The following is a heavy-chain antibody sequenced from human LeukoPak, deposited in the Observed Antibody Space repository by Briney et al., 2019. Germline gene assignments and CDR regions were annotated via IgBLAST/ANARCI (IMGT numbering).Heavy chain of an antibody. Sequence: ASETLSLTFAVYGGSFSGYYWRWIRQPPGKGLEWIGEINHSGSTNYNPSLKSRVTISVDTSKNQCSLKLRPGTAADTAVYYCARAMTDGGYVYWGQGTLVTVSS. CDR2: INHSGST. J-gene: IGHJ4*02. D-gene: IGHD5-12*01. CDR3: ARAMTDGGYVY. V-gene: IGHV4-34*01. CDR1: GGSFSGYY.